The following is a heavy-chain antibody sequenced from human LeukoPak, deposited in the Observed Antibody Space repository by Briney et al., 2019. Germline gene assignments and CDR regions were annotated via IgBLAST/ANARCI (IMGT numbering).Heavy chain of an antibody. CDR1: AGSISSYY. Sequence: SETLSLTCTVSAGSISSYYWSWIRQPPGKGLEWIGYSYYTGSTNYNPSLKSRVTISVDTSKNQFSLKLSSVTAADTAVYYCARDDYGGNALGYWGQGTLVTVSS. D-gene: IGHD4-23*01. CDR3: ARDDYGGNALGY. CDR2: SYYTGST. V-gene: IGHV4-59*01. J-gene: IGHJ4*02.